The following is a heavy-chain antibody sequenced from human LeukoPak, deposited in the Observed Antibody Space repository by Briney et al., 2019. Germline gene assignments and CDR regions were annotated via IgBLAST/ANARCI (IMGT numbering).Heavy chain of an antibody. CDR2: ISSSSSYI. Sequence: GGSLRLSCAASGFTFSSYSMNWVRQAPGKGLEWVSSISSSSSYIYYADSVEGRFTISRDNAKNSLYLQMNSLRAEDTAVYYCARDRTTMVRGVPPDYMDVWGKGTTVTVSS. CDR3: ARDRTTMVRGVPPDYMDV. J-gene: IGHJ6*03. D-gene: IGHD3-10*01. V-gene: IGHV3-21*01. CDR1: GFTFSSYS.